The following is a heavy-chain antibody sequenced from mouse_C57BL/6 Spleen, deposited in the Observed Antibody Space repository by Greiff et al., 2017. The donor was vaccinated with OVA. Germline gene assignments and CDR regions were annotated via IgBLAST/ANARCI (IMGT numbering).Heavy chain of an antibody. Sequence: EVQLQQSGPELVKPGASVKMSCKASGYTFTDYNMHWVKQSHGKSLEWIGYINPNNGGTSYNQKFKGKATLTVNKSSSTAYMELRSLTSEDSAVYYCARRGGSFYYAMDYWGQGTSVTVSS. J-gene: IGHJ4*01. CDR1: GYTFTDYN. V-gene: IGHV1-22*01. CDR3: ARRGGSFYYAMDY. D-gene: IGHD1-1*02. CDR2: INPNNGGT.